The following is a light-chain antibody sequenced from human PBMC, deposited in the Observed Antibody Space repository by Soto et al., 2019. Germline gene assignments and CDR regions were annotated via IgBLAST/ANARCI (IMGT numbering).Light chain of an antibody. CDR1: SSDVGGYNY. Sequence: QSVLTQPASVSGSPGQSITISCTGASSDVGGYNYISWYQQHPDKAPKLLISVVSNRPSGVSDRFSGSKSGNTASLTISGLQAEDEADYYCGLYTSSSTPDVFGTGTKVTVL. J-gene: IGLJ1*01. V-gene: IGLV2-14*01. CDR2: VVS. CDR3: GLYTSSSTPDV.